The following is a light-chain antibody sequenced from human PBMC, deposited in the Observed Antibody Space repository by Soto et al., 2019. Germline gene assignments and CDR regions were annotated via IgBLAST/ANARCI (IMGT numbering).Light chain of an antibody. CDR1: QSISTY. J-gene: IGKJ1*01. V-gene: IGKV1-39*01. Sequence: DILMTQSPSSLSASVGDRVTITCRASQSISTYLNWYQQKPGKAPQLLLYVASSLESGVPSRFTGSGSGTDFTLTISSLQPEDFATYHCQQSHSTPWTFGQGTKVEVK. CDR3: QQSHSTPWT. CDR2: VAS.